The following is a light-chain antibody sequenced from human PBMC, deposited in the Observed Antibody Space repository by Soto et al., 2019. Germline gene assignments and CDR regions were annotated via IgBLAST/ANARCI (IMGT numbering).Light chain of an antibody. J-gene: IGKJ5*01. Sequence: MTQSPATLSVSPGERATLSCRASQSVSSDLAWYQQKPGRAPRLLIYGASARATGIPARFSGSGSGTEFTLTISSLQSEDFAFYYCHQYNNWPSTFGQGTRLEIK. CDR3: HQYNNWPST. CDR2: GAS. V-gene: IGKV3-15*01. CDR1: QSVSSD.